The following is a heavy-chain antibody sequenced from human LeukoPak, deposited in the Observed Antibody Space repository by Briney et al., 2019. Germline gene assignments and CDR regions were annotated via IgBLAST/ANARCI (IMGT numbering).Heavy chain of an antibody. CDR2: ISGSGGST. CDR1: GFTFSSYA. V-gene: IGHV3-23*01. D-gene: IGHD6-13*01. Sequence: GGSLRLSCAASGFTFSSYAMSWVRQAPGKGLEWVSAISGSGGSTYYADSVKGRFTISRDNSKNTLFLQMNSLRAEDTAVYYCARDKYTSTWYSPFDSWGQGTLVTVSS. J-gene: IGHJ4*02. CDR3: ARDKYTSTWYSPFDS.